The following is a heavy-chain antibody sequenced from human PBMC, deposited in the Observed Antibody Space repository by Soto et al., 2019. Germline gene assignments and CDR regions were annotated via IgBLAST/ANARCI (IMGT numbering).Heavy chain of an antibody. CDR3: ARLRGTVTFHYWYFDL. V-gene: IGHV4-59*08. CDR2: IYYSGST. Sequence: QVQLQESGPGLVKPSETLSLTCTVSGGSISSYYWSWIRQPPGKGLEWIGYIYYSGSTNYNPSLKSRVTISVDTSKNQCSLKLSSVTAADTAVYYCARLRGTVTFHYWYFDLWGRGTLVTVSS. D-gene: IGHD4-17*01. J-gene: IGHJ2*01. CDR1: GGSISSYY.